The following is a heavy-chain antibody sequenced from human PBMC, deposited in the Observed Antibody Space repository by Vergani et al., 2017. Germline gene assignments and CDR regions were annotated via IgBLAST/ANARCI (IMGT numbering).Heavy chain of an antibody. J-gene: IGHJ4*02. CDR3: ARDDDGSLTLFGY. CDR1: GGTFSSYA. V-gene: IGHV1-69*01. D-gene: IGHD5-24*01. CDR2: IIPIFGTA. Sequence: QVQLVQSGAEVKKPGSSVKVSCKASGGTFSSYAISWVRQAPGQGLEWMGGIIPIFGTANYAQKFQGRVTMTADESTSTAYMELGSLRSEDTAVYYCARDDDGSLTLFGYWGQGTLVTVSS.